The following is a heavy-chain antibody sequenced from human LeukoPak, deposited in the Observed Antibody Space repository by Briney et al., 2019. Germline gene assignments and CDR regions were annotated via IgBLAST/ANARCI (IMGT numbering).Heavy chain of an antibody. CDR1: VYTFTGYY. V-gene: IGHV1-2*02. Sequence: ASVKVSCRPSVYTFTGYYIHWLRQAPGVGLEWMGWINPNTGATMYGQKFQDRLTLTRDTSIDTAYMELSNLRSDDTALYYCARDRVGSGWPRPYYFEFWGQGSLVAVSS. J-gene: IGHJ4*02. D-gene: IGHD6-19*01. CDR2: INPNTGAT. CDR3: ARDRVGSGWPRPYYFEF.